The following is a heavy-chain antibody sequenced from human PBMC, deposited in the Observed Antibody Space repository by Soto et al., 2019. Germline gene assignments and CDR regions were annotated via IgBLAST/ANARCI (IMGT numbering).Heavy chain of an antibody. CDR3: GRVGQQLAETFDQ. CDR2: INPSDGRT. Sequence: ASVKVSCKASGYPFGSYYMHWVRQAPGQGFEWMGIINPSDGRTTYAQKFQGRLTLTRDTSSTTLFMELSSLKAEDTAYYCGRVGQQLAETFDQWGQGSLVTVSS. V-gene: IGHV1-46*01. CDR1: GYPFGSYY. J-gene: IGHJ4*02. D-gene: IGHD6-13*01.